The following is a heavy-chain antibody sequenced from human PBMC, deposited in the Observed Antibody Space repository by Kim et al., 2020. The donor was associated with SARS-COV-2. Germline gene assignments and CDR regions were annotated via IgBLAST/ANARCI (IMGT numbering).Heavy chain of an antibody. Sequence: GGSLRLSCAASGFTFSSYSMNWVRQAPGKGLEWVSSISSSSSYIYYADSVKGRFTISRDNAKNSLYLQMNSLRAEDTAVYYCARAGERRFHYYDSSGYPYYYGMDVWGQGTTVTVSS. CDR2: ISSSSSYI. D-gene: IGHD3-22*01. J-gene: IGHJ6*02. CDR1: GFTFSSYS. V-gene: IGHV3-21*01. CDR3: ARAGERRFHYYDSSGYPYYYGMDV.